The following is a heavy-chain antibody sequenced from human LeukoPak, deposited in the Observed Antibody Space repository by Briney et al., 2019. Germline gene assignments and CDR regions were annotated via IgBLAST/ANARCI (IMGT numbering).Heavy chain of an antibody. CDR1: GYTFTSYD. Sequence: GASVKVSCKASGYTFTSYDINWVRQATGQGLEWMGWISGYNGDTKYVQKFQGRVTMTTDTSTSTAYMELRSLRSDDTAVYYCARDIGEYSSSWYLSQDWGQGTLVTVSS. V-gene: IGHV1-18*01. D-gene: IGHD6-13*01. CDR3: ARDIGEYSSSWYLSQD. J-gene: IGHJ4*02. CDR2: ISGYNGDT.